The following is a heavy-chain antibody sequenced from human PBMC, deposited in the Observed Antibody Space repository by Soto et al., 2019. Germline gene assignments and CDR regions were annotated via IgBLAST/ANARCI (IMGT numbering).Heavy chain of an antibody. D-gene: IGHD3-3*01. J-gene: IGHJ6*02. CDR3: ARVGPRITIFGVVIFPPNYYYYGMDV. CDR2: IYYSGST. V-gene: IGHV4-61*01. CDR1: GGSVSSGSYY. Sequence: QVQLQESGPGLVKPSETLSLTCTVSGGSVSSGSYYWSWIRQPPGKGLEWIGYIYYSGSTNYNPSRKRRVPISVDTSKNQFSLKLSSVTAADTAVYYCARVGPRITIFGVVIFPPNYYYYGMDVWGQGTTVTVSS.